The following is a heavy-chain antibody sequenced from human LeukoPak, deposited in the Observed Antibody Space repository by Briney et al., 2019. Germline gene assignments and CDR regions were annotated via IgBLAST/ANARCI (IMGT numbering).Heavy chain of an antibody. CDR1: GFTFSSYS. CDR3: AKAYEGDSSGYYEPNFDY. J-gene: IGHJ4*02. Sequence: RPGGSLRLSCAASGFTFSSYSMNWVRQAPGKGLEWVSGISWNSGSIGYADSVKGRFTISRDNAKNSLYLQMNSLRAEDTALYYCAKAYEGDSSGYYEPNFDYWGQGTLVTVSS. D-gene: IGHD3-22*01. CDR2: ISWNSGSI. V-gene: IGHV3-9*01.